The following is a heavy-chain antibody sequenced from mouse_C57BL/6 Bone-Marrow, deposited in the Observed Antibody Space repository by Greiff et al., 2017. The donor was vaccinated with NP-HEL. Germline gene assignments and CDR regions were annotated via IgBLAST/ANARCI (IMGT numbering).Heavy chain of an antibody. CDR2: ISNGGGST. CDR1: GFTFSDYY. Sequence: EVHLVESGGGLVQPGGSLKLSCAASGFTFSDYYMYWVRQTPEKRLEWVAYISNGGGSTYYPDTVKGRFTISRDNAKNTLYLQMSRLKSEDTAMYYCARRSFITTVGYYFDYWGQGTTLTVSS. J-gene: IGHJ2*01. V-gene: IGHV5-12*01. CDR3: ARRSFITTVGYYFDY. D-gene: IGHD1-1*01.